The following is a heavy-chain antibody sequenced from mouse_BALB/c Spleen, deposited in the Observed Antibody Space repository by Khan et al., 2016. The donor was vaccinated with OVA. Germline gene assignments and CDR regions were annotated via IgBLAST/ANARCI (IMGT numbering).Heavy chain of an antibody. Sequence: EVKLLESGPGLVKPSQSLSLTCTVTGYSITRDYAWNWIRQFPGNKLEWMGYITNSGSTNYNPSLKSRISITRDTSKKQFFLQLNSVTTEDTATYYCASELGRYYAMDYWGQGTSVTVSS. D-gene: IGHD4-1*01. CDR2: ITNSGST. V-gene: IGHV3-2*02. CDR1: GYSITRDYA. J-gene: IGHJ4*01. CDR3: ASELGRYYAMDY.